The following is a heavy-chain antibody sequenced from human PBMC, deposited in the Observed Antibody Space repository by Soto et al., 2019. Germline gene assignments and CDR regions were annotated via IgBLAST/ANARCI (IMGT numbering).Heavy chain of an antibody. CDR1: GFTFSTYG. Sequence: GGSLRLSCAGSGFTFSTYGRSGVRQAPGKGLEWVALRWYDGTDEYGADSVKGRFTISRDNARSMLYLQMKSLRAEDTAVYYCARVVRSGYGFDYWGQGTLVTVSS. CDR2: RWYDGTDE. D-gene: IGHD5-12*01. CDR3: ARVVRSGYGFDY. V-gene: IGHV3-33*01. J-gene: IGHJ4*02.